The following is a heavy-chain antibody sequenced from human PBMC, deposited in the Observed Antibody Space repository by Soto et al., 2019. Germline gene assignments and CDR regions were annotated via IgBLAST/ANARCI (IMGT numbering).Heavy chain of an antibody. Sequence: EVQLVESGGGLVKPGESLRLSCAASGLRFSTYSMSWVRQAPGRGLAWVSSLTSGSSVTFYADSVKGRFTITRDNAKNSVYRQMNSLRAKDPAVDYCATHTAMVCSYWYFDLCGRVTMVTVAS. CDR3: ATHTAMVCSYWYFDL. CDR1: GLRFSTYS. D-gene: IGHD5-18*01. V-gene: IGHV3-21*01. J-gene: IGHJ2*01. CDR2: LTSGSSVT.